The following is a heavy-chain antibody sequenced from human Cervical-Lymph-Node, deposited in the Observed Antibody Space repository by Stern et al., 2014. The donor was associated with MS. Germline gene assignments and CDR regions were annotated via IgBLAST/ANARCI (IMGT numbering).Heavy chain of an antibody. CDR3: VRGSFTAYQYFQH. CDR2: ISNDGRDK. CDR1: GFAFGSDG. D-gene: IGHD5-12*01. Sequence: QVQLVQSGGGVVQPGRSLRLSCAASGFAFGSDGMHWVRQAPGKGLEWVAAISNDGRDKYYGDSMRGRFTISRDNSRDTLFLQMNSLRTEDTAVYYCVRGSFTAYQYFQHWGQGTLITVSS. V-gene: IGHV3-30*03. J-gene: IGHJ1*01.